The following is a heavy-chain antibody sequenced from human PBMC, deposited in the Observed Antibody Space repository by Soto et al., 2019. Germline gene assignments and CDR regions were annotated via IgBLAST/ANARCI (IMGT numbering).Heavy chain of an antibody. CDR3: AKGRTESSAWYAFDK. D-gene: IGHD6-19*01. J-gene: IGHJ4*02. Sequence: QVQLVESGGGVVQPGRSLRLSCAASGFSFSNFGMHWVRQAPGKGLEWVAGILYDGTNTYYRDSVKGRFTLSRDNVKNTLTLHMTSLRIEDTSVYYCAKGRTESSAWYAFDKWGQGTLVTVSA. CDR2: ILYDGTNT. CDR1: GFSFSNFG. V-gene: IGHV3-30*18.